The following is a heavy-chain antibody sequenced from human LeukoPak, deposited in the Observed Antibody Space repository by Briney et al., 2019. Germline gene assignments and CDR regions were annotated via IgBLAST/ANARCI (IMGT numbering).Heavy chain of an antibody. CDR1: GGSISSGSYY. D-gene: IGHD3-22*01. V-gene: IGHV4-61*02. J-gene: IGHJ6*03. CDR3: ARDTYYYDSSGYYYMDV. Sequence: SETLSLTCTVSGGSISSGSYYWSWIRQPAGKGLEWIGRIYTSGSTNYNPSLKSRVTMSVDTSKNQFSLKLSSVTAADTAVYYCARDTYYYDSSGYYYMDVWGKGTTVTISS. CDR2: IYTSGST.